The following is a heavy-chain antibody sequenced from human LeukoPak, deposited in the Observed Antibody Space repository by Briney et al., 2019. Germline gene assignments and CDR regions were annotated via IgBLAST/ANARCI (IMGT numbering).Heavy chain of an antibody. CDR3: AHLIAARDY. J-gene: IGHJ4*02. CDR2: INPSGGST. V-gene: IGHV1-46*01. Sequence: ASVKVSCKASGYTFTSYYMHWVRQAPGQGLEWMGIINPSGGSTSYAQKFQGRVTMTEDTSTDTAYMELSSLRSEDTAVYYCAHLIAARDYWGQGTLVTVSS. CDR1: GYTFTSYY. D-gene: IGHD6-6*01.